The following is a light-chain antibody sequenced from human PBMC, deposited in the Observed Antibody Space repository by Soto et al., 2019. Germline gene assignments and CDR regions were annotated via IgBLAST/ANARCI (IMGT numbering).Light chain of an antibody. V-gene: IGKV3-11*01. J-gene: IGKJ5*01. CDR2: DAS. CDR3: QQRYSWPIT. CDR1: QSVSIY. Sequence: EIVFTQSPDTLSLSPGERATLSCRASQSVSIYLAWYQHRPGQAPRLLIFDASNRATGIPARFNGSGSGTDFTLTISSLEPEDFAVYYCQQRYSWPITFGQGTRLEIK.